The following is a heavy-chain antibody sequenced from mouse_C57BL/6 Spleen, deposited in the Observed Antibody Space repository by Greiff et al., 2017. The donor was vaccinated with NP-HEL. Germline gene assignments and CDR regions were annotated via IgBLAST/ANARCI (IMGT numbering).Heavy chain of an antibody. V-gene: IGHV1-9*01. D-gene: IGHD1-1*01. J-gene: IGHJ1*03. Sequence: QVQLKESGAELMKPGASVKLSCKATGYTFTGYWIEWVKQRPGHGLEWIGEILPGSGSTNYNEKFKGKATFTADTSSNTAYMQLSRLTTEDSAIYYCAIRHGSSYVWYFDVWGTGTTVTVSS. CDR1: GYTFTGYW. CDR3: AIRHGSSYVWYFDV. CDR2: ILPGSGST.